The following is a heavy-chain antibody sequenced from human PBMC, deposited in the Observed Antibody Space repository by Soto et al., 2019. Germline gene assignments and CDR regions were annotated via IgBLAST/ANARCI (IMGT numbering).Heavy chain of an antibody. CDR3: ARGVWRRTPLDYYYYGMDV. CDR1: GFTFSSYW. Sequence: GGSLRLSCAASGFTFSSYWMSWVRQAPGKGLEWVANIKQDGSEKYYVDSVKGRFTISRDNAKNSLYLQMNSLRAEDTAVYYCARGVWRRTPLDYYYYGMDVWGQGTTVTVSS. V-gene: IGHV3-7*03. J-gene: IGHJ6*02. CDR2: IKQDGSEK. D-gene: IGHD3-16*01.